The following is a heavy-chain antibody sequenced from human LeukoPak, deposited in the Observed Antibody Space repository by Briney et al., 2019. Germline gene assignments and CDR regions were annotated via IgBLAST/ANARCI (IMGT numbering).Heavy chain of an antibody. CDR3: VKNNGWFHLAQ. V-gene: IGHV3-7*03. D-gene: IGHD6-19*01. J-gene: IGHJ4*02. Sequence: HPGGSLRLSCAASGFNFRDHWMDWVRQAPGKGLEWVGHIKTDGSETYYLDSLRGRFSISRDNTNNALYLQMNSLRVEDTAVYYCVKNNGWFHLAQWGQGTLVTVSS. CDR2: IKTDGSET. CDR1: GFNFRDHW.